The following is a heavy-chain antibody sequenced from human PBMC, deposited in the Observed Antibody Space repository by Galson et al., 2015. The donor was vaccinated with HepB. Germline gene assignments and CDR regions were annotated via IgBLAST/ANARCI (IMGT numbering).Heavy chain of an antibody. CDR3: ARIAGQQLDPRYFDAPGNSDY. CDR1: GYTFTSYD. Sequence: SVKVSCKASGYTFTSYDINWVRQATGQGLEWMGWMNPNSGNTGYAQKFQGRVTMTRNTSISTAYMELSSLRSADTAVYYCARIAGQQLDPRYFDAPGNSDYWGQGTLVTVSS. V-gene: IGHV1-8*01. J-gene: IGHJ4*02. CDR2: MNPNSGNT. D-gene: IGHD3-9*01.